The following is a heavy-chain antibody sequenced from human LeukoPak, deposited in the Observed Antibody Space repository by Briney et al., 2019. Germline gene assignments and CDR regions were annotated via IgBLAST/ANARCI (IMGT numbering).Heavy chain of an antibody. CDR2: IYYSGST. CDR1: GGSISSYY. CDR3: ARTPPAYYYDSSGSDKPSLFDY. J-gene: IGHJ4*02. Sequence: SETLSLTCTVSGGSISSYYWSWTRQPPGKGLEWIGYIYYSGSTNYNPSLKSRVTISVDTSKNQFSLELSSVTAADTAVYYCARTPPAYYYDSSGSDKPSLFDYWGQGTLVTVSS. V-gene: IGHV4-59*08. D-gene: IGHD3-22*01.